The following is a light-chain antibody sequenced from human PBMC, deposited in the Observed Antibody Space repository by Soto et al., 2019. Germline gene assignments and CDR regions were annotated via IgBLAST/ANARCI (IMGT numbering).Light chain of an antibody. V-gene: IGKV3-15*01. CDR2: GAS. CDR1: QSISDT. Sequence: EIVMTQSPATLSVSPGERATLSCRASQSISDTLAWYQQKPGQAPRLLIHGASTRVTGFPARFSGSGSGTDFTLTISSLQSEDFAVYYCQQYNRWPWTFGQGTKVEIK. CDR3: QQYNRWPWT. J-gene: IGKJ1*01.